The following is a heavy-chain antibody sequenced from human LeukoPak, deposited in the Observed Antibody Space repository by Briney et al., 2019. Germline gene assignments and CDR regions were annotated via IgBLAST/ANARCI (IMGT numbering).Heavy chain of an antibody. CDR2: VSGNNGNT. Sequence: GASVKVSCKASGYTFTTYGISWVRQAPGQGLEWMGWVSGNNGNTNYAQRLQGRVTMTTDTSTNTAYMELRSLRSDDTAVYYCARGSGWYGDYWGQGTLVTVSS. CDR1: GYTFTTYG. D-gene: IGHD6-19*01. J-gene: IGHJ4*02. CDR3: ARGSGWYGDY. V-gene: IGHV1-18*01.